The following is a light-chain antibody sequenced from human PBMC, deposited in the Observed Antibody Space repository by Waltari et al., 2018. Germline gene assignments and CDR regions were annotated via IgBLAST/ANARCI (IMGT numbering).Light chain of an antibody. CDR1: TNDLGSYNY. Sequence: SALTQPRSVSGSPGRSVTISCTGTTNDLGSYNYVSWYQQHPGKAPKLIILDVPKRPSGISNRFSASKSGNTASLTISGLQAEDEADYYCSSYTTSSAPGVFGTGTRVTVL. CDR2: DVP. CDR3: SSYTTSSAPGV. V-gene: IGLV2-14*03. J-gene: IGLJ1*01.